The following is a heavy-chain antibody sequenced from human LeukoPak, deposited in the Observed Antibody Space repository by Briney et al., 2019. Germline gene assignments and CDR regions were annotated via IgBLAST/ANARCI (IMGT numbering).Heavy chain of an antibody. V-gene: IGHV4-59*01. D-gene: IGHD3-10*01. Sequence: SETLSLTCTVSGGSIRSYQWSWIRQPPGKGLEWIGYIYYSGSTNYNPSLKSRVTISVDMSKNQFSLKLRSVTAADTAVYYCARYPGLEGAGSKGAFDYWGQGTLVTVSS. CDR3: ARYPGLEGAGSKGAFDY. CDR1: GGSIRSYQ. CDR2: IYYSGST. J-gene: IGHJ4*02.